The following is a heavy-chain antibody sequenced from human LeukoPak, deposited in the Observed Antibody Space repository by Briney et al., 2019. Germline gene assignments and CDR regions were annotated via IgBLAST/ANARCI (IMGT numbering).Heavy chain of an antibody. CDR2: ISYDGSNK. J-gene: IGHJ5*02. CDR1: GFTFSSSG. Sequence: GGSLRLSCAASGFTFSSSGMHWVRQAPGKGLEWVAVISYDGSNKYYTESVKGRFTISRDNSKNTLYLQMDSLRPEDTAVYYCAKAPSVAGTGWFDPWGQGTLVIVSS. D-gene: IGHD6-19*01. V-gene: IGHV3-30*18. CDR3: AKAPSVAGTGWFDP.